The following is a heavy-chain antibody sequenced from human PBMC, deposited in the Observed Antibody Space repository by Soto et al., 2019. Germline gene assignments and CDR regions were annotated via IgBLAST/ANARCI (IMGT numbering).Heavy chain of an antibody. J-gene: IGHJ4*02. Sequence: GGSLGLSCAASGFSFSDSAMHWVRQASGKGLEWVSRIRSKANSYATAYAASVQGRFTISRDDSKNTAFLQMNSLKTEDTAMYYCVASKLTTSDDWGQGTLVTVSS. D-gene: IGHD4-4*01. CDR2: IRSKANSYAT. CDR3: VASKLTTSDD. CDR1: GFSFSDSA. V-gene: IGHV3-73*01.